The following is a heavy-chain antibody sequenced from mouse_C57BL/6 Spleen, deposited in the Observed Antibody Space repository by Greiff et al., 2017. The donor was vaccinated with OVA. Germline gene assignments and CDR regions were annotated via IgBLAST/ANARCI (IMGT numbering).Heavy chain of an antibody. CDR3: AREAYDYDGYFDV. Sequence: QVQLQQPGAELVRPGSSVKLSCKASGYTFTSYWMDWVKQRPGQGLEWIGNIYPSDSETHYNQKFKDKATLTVDKSSSTAYMQLSSRTSEDSAVYYCAREAYDYDGYFDVWGTGTTVTVSS. V-gene: IGHV1-61*01. D-gene: IGHD2-4*01. CDR2: IYPSDSET. CDR1: GYTFTSYW. J-gene: IGHJ1*03.